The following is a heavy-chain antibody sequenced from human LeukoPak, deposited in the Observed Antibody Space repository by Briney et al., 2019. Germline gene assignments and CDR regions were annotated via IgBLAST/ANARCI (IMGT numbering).Heavy chain of an antibody. V-gene: IGHV3-9*01. CDR1: GFTFDDYA. J-gene: IGHJ4*02. Sequence: GGSLRLSCAASGFTFDDYAMHWVRQAPGKGLEWVSGISWNSGSIGYADSVKGRFTISRDNAKNSLYLQMNSLRAEDTAVYYCARELGLGAPRDFDYWGQGTLVTVSS. CDR2: ISWNSGSI. CDR3: ARELGLGAPRDFDY. D-gene: IGHD1-26*01.